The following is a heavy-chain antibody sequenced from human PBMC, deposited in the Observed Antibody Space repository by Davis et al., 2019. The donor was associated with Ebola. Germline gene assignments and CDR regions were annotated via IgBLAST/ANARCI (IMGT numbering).Heavy chain of an antibody. D-gene: IGHD2-2*01. V-gene: IGHV3-21*04. CDR1: GFTFSSDS. Sequence: GESLKISCAASGFTFSSDSMNWVRQAPGKGLEWVSSISSSSNYIYYADSVKGRFTISRDNAKNSLYLQMNSLRAEDTALYYCAKGRYQLLLSPGMDVWGQGTTVTVSS. CDR2: ISSSSNYI. CDR3: AKGRYQLLLSPGMDV. J-gene: IGHJ6*02.